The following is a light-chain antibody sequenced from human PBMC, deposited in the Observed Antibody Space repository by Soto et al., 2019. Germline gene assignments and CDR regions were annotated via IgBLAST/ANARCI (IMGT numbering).Light chain of an antibody. CDR3: ISYTDRQSYV. CDR2: AVS. CDR1: SSDVGSYDH. V-gene: IGLV2-14*01. J-gene: IGLJ1*01. Sequence: QSALTQPASVSGSPGQSITISCSGTSSDVGSYDHVAWYQQFPGKGPKLMIYAVSDRPSGVSDRFSGSKSGITASLTISGLQAEDEADYYCISYTDRQSYVFGTGTKLTVL.